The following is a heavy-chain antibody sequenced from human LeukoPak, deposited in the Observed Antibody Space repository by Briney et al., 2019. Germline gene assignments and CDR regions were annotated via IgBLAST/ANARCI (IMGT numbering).Heavy chain of an antibody. CDR3: ARSAGRLDY. D-gene: IGHD1-1*01. Sequence: SETLSLTCTVSGGSISSYYWSWIRQPPGKGLEWIGYIYYSGSTNYNPSLKSRVTISVDTSKNQFSLKLSSVTAADTAVYYCARSAGRLDYWGQGTLVTVSS. CDR2: IYYSGST. J-gene: IGHJ4*02. CDR1: GGSISSYY. V-gene: IGHV4-59*01.